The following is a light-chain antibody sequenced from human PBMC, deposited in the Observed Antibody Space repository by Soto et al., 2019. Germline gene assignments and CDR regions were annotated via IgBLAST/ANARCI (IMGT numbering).Light chain of an antibody. V-gene: IGLV2-14*01. CDR2: EVS. J-gene: IGLJ1*01. Sequence: QSVLTQPASVSGSPGQWITISCTGTSSDVGGYNYVSWYQQHPGKAPKLLIYEVSNRPSGVSDRFSGSKSGNTASLAISGLQPEDEADYYCSSYRNNILVLGTGTKATVL. CDR3: SSYRNNILV. CDR1: SSDVGGYNY.